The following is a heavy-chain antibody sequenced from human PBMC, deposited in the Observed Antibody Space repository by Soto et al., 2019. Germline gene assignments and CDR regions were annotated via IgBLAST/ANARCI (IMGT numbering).Heavy chain of an antibody. V-gene: IGHV3-53*01. D-gene: IGHD3-22*01. J-gene: IGHJ1*01. CDR1: GFTVSSNY. Sequence: EVQLVESGGGLIQPGGSLRLSCAASGFTVSSNYMSWVRQAPGKGLEWVSVIYSGGSTYYADSVKGRFTISGDNSKNTLYLQMNSLRAEDTAVYYCARDRVESGYPEYFQYWGQGTLVTVSS. CDR2: IYSGGST. CDR3: ARDRVESGYPEYFQY.